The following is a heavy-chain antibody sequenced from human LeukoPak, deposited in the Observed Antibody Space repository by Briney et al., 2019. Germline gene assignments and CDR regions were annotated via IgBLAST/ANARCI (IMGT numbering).Heavy chain of an antibody. CDR2: INSDVSTT. Sequence: GGSLRLSCAAYGFIFSNYWMHWVRQAPGKGLVWVSRINSDVSTTTYVDSVKGRFTISRDNAKNTLYLQMNSLRADDTAVYYCASSLVGALDPNYMDVWGKGTTVTVSS. J-gene: IGHJ6*03. D-gene: IGHD3-9*01. CDR3: ASSLVGALDPNYMDV. V-gene: IGHV3-74*03. CDR1: GFIFSNYW.